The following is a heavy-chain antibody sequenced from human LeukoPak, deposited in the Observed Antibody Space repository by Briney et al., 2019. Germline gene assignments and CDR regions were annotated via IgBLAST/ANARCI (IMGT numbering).Heavy chain of an antibody. CDR1: GGSISSYY. CDR3: ARVETAHYVFWSVYHITPGYYFDY. CDR2: IYYSGST. Sequence: SETLSLTCTVSGGSISSYYWSWIRQPPGKGLEWIGYIYYSGSTNYNPSLKSRVTISVDTSKNQFSLKLSSVTAADTAVYYCARVETAHYVFWSVYHITPGYYFDYGGQEPLVTVSS. V-gene: IGHV4-59*01. D-gene: IGHD3-3*01. J-gene: IGHJ4*02.